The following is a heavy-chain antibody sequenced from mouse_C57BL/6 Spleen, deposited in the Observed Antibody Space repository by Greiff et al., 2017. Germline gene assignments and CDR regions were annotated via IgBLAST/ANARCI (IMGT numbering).Heavy chain of an antibody. Sequence: QVQLKQSGAELVRPGSSVKLSCKASGYTFTSYWMDWVKQRPGQGLEWIGNIYPSDSETHYNQKFKYKATLTVDKSSSTAYMQLSSLTSEDSAVYYGARGMTTVYSMDDWGKGTSGTVSS. V-gene: IGHV1-61*01. J-gene: IGHJ4*01. D-gene: IGHD1-1*01. CDR1: GYTFTSYW. CDR2: IYPSDSET. CDR3: ARGMTTVYSMDD.